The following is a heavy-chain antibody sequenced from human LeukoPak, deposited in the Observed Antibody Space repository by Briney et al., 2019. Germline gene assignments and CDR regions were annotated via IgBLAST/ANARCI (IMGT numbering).Heavy chain of an antibody. Sequence: GGSLRLSCAASGFTFSSYAMSWVRQAPGKGLEWVSAISGSGGSAYYADSVKGRFTISRDNSKNTLYLQMNSLRAEDTAVYYCAKDLINSDTAMADYFDYWGQGTLVTVSS. CDR3: AKDLINSDTAMADYFDY. J-gene: IGHJ4*02. CDR1: GFTFSSYA. D-gene: IGHD5-18*01. CDR2: ISGSGGSA. V-gene: IGHV3-23*01.